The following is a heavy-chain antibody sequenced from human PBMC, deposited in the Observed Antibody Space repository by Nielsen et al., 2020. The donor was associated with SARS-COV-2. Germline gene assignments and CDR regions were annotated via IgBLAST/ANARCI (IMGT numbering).Heavy chain of an antibody. CDR3: ARELTVRMATIGAFDI. Sequence: ASVKVSCKASGYTFTGYYIHWVRQAPGQGLEWMGWINPNSGGTDYAQKFQGRVTMTWDTSITTAYMELPRLRSDDTAVYYCARELTVRMATIGAFDIWGQGTVVTVSS. V-gene: IGHV1-2*02. D-gene: IGHD5-24*01. J-gene: IGHJ3*02. CDR2: INPNSGGT. CDR1: GYTFTGYY.